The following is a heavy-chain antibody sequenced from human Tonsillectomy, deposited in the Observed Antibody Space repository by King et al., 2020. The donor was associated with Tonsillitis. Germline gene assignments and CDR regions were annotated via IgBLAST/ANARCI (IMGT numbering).Heavy chain of an antibody. CDR2: ISYDGINK. V-gene: IGHV3-30-3*01. J-gene: IGHJ3*02. D-gene: IGHD3-16*01. CDR3: ARDGGLRSGAFDI. Sequence: VQLVESGGGVVQPGRSLRLSCAASGFTFSTYAMHWVRQAPGKGLEWVAVISYDGINKYYADSVKGRFTISRDNSKNTLYLQMNSLRAEDTAVYYCARDGGLRSGAFDIWGQGTMVTVSS. CDR1: GFTFSTYA.